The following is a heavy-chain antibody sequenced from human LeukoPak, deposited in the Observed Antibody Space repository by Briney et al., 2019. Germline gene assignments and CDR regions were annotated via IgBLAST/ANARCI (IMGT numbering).Heavy chain of an antibody. CDR1: GGSISSGSYY. D-gene: IGHD6-6*01. CDR3: ARATMGAARPFDY. CDR2: IYTSGST. V-gene: IGHV4-61*02. Sequence: KSSETLSLTCTVSGGSISSGSYYWSWIRQPAGKGLEWIGRIYTSGSTNYNPSLKSRVTISVDTSKNQFSLKLSSVTAADTAVYYCARATMGAARPFDYWGQGTLVTVSS. J-gene: IGHJ4*02.